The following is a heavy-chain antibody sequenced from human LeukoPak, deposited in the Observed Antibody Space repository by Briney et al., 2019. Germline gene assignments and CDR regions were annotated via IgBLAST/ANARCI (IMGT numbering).Heavy chain of an antibody. D-gene: IGHD5-18*01. V-gene: IGHV3-21*01. CDR2: ISSSSSYI. CDR1: GFTFSSYS. Sequence: GGSLRLSCAASGFTFSSYSMNWVRQAPGKGLEWVSSISSSSSYIYYADSVKGRFTISRDNAKNSLYLQMNSLRAEDTAVYYCARDRDVDTAMPWGKGTTVTVAS. CDR3: ARDRDVDTAMP. J-gene: IGHJ6*04.